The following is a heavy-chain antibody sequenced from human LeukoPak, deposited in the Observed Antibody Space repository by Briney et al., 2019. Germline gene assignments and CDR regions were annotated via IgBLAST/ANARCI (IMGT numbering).Heavy chain of an antibody. CDR3: ARFYSSGWYLDY. CDR1: GGTFSSYA. Sequence: GASVKVSCKASGGTFSSYAISWVRQAPGQGLEWMGGIIPIFGTANYAQKFQGRVTITADKSTSTAYMELSSLRSDDTAVYYCARFYSSGWYLDYWGQGTLVTVSS. CDR2: IIPIFGTA. J-gene: IGHJ4*02. V-gene: IGHV1-69*06. D-gene: IGHD6-19*01.